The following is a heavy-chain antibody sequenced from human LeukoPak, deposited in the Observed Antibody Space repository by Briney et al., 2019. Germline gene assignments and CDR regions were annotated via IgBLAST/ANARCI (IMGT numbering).Heavy chain of an antibody. Sequence: GGSLRLSCAASGFALTRYNMHWVRQTTGGGLEWVSTIGPAGDTYSPGSVKGRFTISRDNSKNTLYLQMNSLRAEDTAVYYCAIYDSSGYYNYWGQGTLVTVSS. D-gene: IGHD3-22*01. CDR1: GFALTRYN. V-gene: IGHV3-13*01. CDR3: AIYDSSGYYNY. J-gene: IGHJ4*02. CDR2: IGPAGDT.